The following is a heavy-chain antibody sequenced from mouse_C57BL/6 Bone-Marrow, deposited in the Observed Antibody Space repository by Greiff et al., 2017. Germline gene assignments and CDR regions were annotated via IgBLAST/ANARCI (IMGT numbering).Heavy chain of an antibody. CDR1: GYTFTNYW. J-gene: IGHJ2*01. Sequence: QVQLKQSGAELVRPGTSVKMSCKASGYTFTNYWIGWAKQRPGHGLEWIGDIYPGGGYTNYNEKFKGKATLTADKSSSTAYMQFSSLTSEDSAIYYCARNYYSNYDYWGQGTTLTVSS. V-gene: IGHV1-63*01. CDR2: IYPGGGYT. D-gene: IGHD2-5*01. CDR3: ARNYYSNYDY.